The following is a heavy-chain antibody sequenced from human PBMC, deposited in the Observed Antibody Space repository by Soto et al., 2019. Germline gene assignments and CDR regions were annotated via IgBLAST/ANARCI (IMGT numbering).Heavy chain of an antibody. CDR2: IYYSGST. D-gene: IGHD5-12*01. CDR1: GGSISSRSYY. J-gene: IGHJ4*02. Sequence: SETLSLTCSVSGGSISSRSYYWGWIRQPPGKGLEWIGSIYYSGSTYYNPSLKSRVTISVDTSKNQFSLKLSSVTAADTAVYYCVRHAQWIIRAYWGQGSLVTVSS. CDR3: VRHAQWIIRAY. V-gene: IGHV4-39*01.